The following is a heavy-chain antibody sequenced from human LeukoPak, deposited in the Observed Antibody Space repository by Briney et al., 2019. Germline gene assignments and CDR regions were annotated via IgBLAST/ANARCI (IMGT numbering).Heavy chain of an antibody. CDR3: ARDPPSYSSSSLTGDGY. V-gene: IGHV3-21*01. J-gene: IGHJ4*02. CDR2: ISSSSSYI. CDR1: GFTFSSYS. Sequence: PGGSLRLSCAASGFTFSSYSMNWVRQAPGKGLEWVSSISSSSSYIYYADSVKGRFTISRDNAKNSLYLQMNSLRAEDTAVYYCARDPPSYSSSSLTGDGYWGQGTLVTVSS. D-gene: IGHD6-6*01.